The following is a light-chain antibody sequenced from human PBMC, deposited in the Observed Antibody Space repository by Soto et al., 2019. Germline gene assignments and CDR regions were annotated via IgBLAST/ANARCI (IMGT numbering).Light chain of an antibody. CDR3: QVWQRSTDEVV. V-gene: IGLV3-21*02. Sequence: SYELTQPPSVSVAPGQTAKITCGGNNIGSKSVHWYQQKPGQAPVLVVYDDRERPSGIPDRFYGSNSGNTATLTISRVEAGDEADYYCQVWQRSTDEVVFGGGTKPTVL. CDR1: NIGSKS. CDR2: DDR. J-gene: IGLJ2*01.